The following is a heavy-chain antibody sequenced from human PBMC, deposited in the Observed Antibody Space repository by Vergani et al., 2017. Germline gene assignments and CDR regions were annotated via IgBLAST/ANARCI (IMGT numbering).Heavy chain of an antibody. V-gene: IGHV1-24*01. D-gene: IGHD4-17*01. CDR1: GYTLTELS. J-gene: IGHJ5*02. CDR3: ARESTVTTQSADWFDP. CDR2: FDPEDGET. Sequence: QVQLVQSGAEVKKPGASVKVSCKVSGYTLTELSMHWVRQAPGKGLEWMGGFDPEDGETIYAQKFQGRVTITADESTSTAYMELSSLRSEDTAVYYCARESTVTTQSADWFDPWGQGTLVTVSS.